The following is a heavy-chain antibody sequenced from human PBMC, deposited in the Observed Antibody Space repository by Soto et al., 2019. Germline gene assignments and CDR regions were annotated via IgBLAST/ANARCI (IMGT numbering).Heavy chain of an antibody. V-gene: IGHV3-66*01. CDR3: ARETYYYGSGSYYYYYGMDV. CDR1: GFTVSSNY. Sequence: GGSLRLSCAASGFTVSSNYMSWVRQAPGKGLEWVSVIYSGGSTYYADSVKGRFTISRDNSKNTLYLQMNSLRAEDTAVYYCARETYYYGSGSYYYYYGMDVWGQGTTVTV. CDR2: IYSGGST. J-gene: IGHJ6*02. D-gene: IGHD3-10*01.